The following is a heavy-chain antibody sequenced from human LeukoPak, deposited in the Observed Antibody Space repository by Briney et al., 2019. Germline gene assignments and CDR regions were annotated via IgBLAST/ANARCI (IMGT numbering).Heavy chain of an antibody. V-gene: IGHV1-8*01. CDR2: KNPNSGNT. CDR3: TREVPYSSGYFDY. D-gene: IGHD3-22*01. J-gene: IGHJ4*02. CDR1: GYAFTSFD. Sequence: ASVRVSCKASGYAFTSFDINWVRQATGQGLEWMGWKNPNSGNTGYAQKFQGRVTMTRSTSANLAYMELTSLTSEDTAVYYCTREVPYSSGYFDYWGQGTLVTVSS.